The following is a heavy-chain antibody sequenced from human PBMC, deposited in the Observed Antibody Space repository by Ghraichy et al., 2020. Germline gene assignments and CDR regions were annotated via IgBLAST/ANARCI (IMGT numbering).Heavy chain of an antibody. CDR1: GGSLSNSY. CDR3: AKMRDSGWYDFDY. J-gene: IGHJ4*02. CDR2: IYYSGTT. D-gene: IGHD6-19*01. V-gene: IGHV4-59*01. Sequence: SETLSLTCTVSGGSLSNSYWSWIRQPPGKGLEYIGYIYYSGTTNYSPSLESRLTISVDTSKNQFSLRLSSVNPADTAIYYCAKMRDSGWYDFDYWGRGILVTVSS.